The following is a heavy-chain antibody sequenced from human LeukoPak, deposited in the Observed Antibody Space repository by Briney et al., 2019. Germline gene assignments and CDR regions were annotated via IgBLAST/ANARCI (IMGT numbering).Heavy chain of an antibody. J-gene: IGHJ5*02. D-gene: IGHD2-2*01. CDR1: GASISNNIYY. V-gene: IGHV4-39*01. Sequence: TSSETLSLTCTVSGASISNNIYYWGWIRQRPGKGLDWIGSVLYGGSTYYTPSLMSRLTISLDTSRNQFSLTLSSVTTADTAVYYCARHARHSTEDKWFDPWGQGTLVTVSS. CDR2: VLYGGST. CDR3: ARHARHSTEDKWFDP.